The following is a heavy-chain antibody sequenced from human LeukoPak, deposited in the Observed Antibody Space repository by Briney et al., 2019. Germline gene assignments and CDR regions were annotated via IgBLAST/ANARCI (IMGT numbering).Heavy chain of an antibody. CDR2: IYYSGST. CDR1: GGSISSYY. V-gene: IGHV4-59*08. J-gene: IGHJ3*02. CDR3: ARHLRSGWTLDAFDI. Sequence: PSETLSLTCTVSGGSISSYYWSWIRQPPGKGLEWIGYIYYSGSTNYNPSLKSRVTISVDTSKNQFSLKLSSVTAADTAVYYCARHLRSGWTLDAFDIWGQGTMVTASS. D-gene: IGHD6-19*01.